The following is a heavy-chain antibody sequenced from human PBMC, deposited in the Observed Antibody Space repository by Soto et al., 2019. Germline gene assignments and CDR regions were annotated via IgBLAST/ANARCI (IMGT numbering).Heavy chain of an antibody. CDR1: GFTFSSYA. V-gene: IGHV3-23*01. J-gene: IGHJ4*02. Sequence: EVQLLESGGGLVQPGGSLRLSCAASGFTFSSYAMSWVRQVPGRGLEWVSAISGSGGSTYYADSVKGRFTISRDNSKNTLFLQMTSLRVEDTAVYYCAKGSVPQHTVVLVVATLSPFACWGQGTLATVSS. D-gene: IGHD2-15*01. CDR2: ISGSGGST. CDR3: AKGSVPQHTVVLVVATLSPFAC.